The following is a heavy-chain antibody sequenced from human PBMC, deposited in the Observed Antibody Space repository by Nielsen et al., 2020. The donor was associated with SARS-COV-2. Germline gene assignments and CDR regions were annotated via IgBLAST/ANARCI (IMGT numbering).Heavy chain of an antibody. Sequence: ASVKVSCKTSGYTFTSHYVHWVRQAPGQGLEWMGWISTDSGNPTYAQGFTGRFVFSLDTSVTTTYLQISNLKAEDTAVYYCAREQSFCGVDCYSYFDFWGQGALVTVSS. CDR1: GYTFTSHY. V-gene: IGHV7-4-1*02. D-gene: IGHD2-21*02. CDR3: AREQSFCGVDCYSYFDF. CDR2: ISTDSGNP. J-gene: IGHJ4*02.